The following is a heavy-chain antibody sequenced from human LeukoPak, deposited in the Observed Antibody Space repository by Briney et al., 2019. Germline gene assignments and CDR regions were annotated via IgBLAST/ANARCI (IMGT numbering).Heavy chain of an antibody. Sequence: TGGSLRLSCAASGFTFSSYAMSWVRQAPGKGLEWVSSIWGGGVDTYYADSVKGRFTISRDNSKNTLYLQMNSLRVEDTAVYYCAKDPPTTGTTFDNWGRGTLVTVSS. CDR3: AKDPPTTGTTFDN. J-gene: IGHJ4*02. CDR1: GFTFSSYA. D-gene: IGHD1-1*01. CDR2: IWGGGVDT. V-gene: IGHV3-23*01.